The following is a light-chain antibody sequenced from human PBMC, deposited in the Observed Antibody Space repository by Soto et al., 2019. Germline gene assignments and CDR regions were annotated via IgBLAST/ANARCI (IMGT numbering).Light chain of an antibody. CDR2: EGS. CDR1: SSDVGSYNL. Sequence: QSVLTQPASVSGSPGQSITISCTGTSSDVGSYNLVSWYQQHPGKAPKLMIYEGSKRPSGGSNRFSGSKSGNTASLTISGLQAEDEADYYCCSYATTTTYVFGTGTKLTVL. CDR3: CSYATTTTYV. J-gene: IGLJ1*01. V-gene: IGLV2-23*01.